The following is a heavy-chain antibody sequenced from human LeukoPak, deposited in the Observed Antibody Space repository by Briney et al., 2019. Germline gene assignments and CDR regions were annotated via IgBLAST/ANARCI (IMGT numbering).Heavy chain of an antibody. CDR3: ARDPGLMVYAISSTAYYFDY. J-gene: IGHJ4*02. D-gene: IGHD2-8*01. Sequence: ASVKVSFKASGYTFTGSYLHWVRQAPGQRLEWMGWINPDSGGTNIAHNFQGRVTMTRDRSISTAYMELSTLRSDDTAMYFCARDPGLMVYAISSTAYYFDYWGQGTLVTVSS. V-gene: IGHV1-2*02. CDR2: INPDSGGT. CDR1: GYTFTGSY.